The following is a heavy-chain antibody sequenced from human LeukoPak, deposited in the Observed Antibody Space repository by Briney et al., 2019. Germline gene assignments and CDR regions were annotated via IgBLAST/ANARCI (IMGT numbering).Heavy chain of an antibody. CDR1: GFTFSSYS. CDR3: ARDFEGTYYYGSGSLCD. CDR2: ISSSSSYI. J-gene: IGHJ4*02. V-gene: IGHV3-21*01. Sequence: GGSLRLSCAASGFTFSSYSMNWVRQAPGKGLEWVSSISSSSSYIYYADPVKGRFTISRDNAKNSLYLQMNSLRAEDTAVYYCARDFEGTYYYGSGSLCDWGQGTLVTVSS. D-gene: IGHD3-10*01.